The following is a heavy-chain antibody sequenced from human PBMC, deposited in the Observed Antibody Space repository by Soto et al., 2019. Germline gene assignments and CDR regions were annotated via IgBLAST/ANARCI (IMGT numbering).Heavy chain of an antibody. CDR2: ISAYNGNT. CDR1: GYTFTSYG. V-gene: IGHV1-18*01. J-gene: IGHJ4*02. D-gene: IGHD3-10*01. CDR3: ASMVRGANFDY. Sequence: RASVKVSCKASGYTFTSYGISWVRQAPGQGLEWMGWISAYNGNTNYAQKLQGRVTMTTDTSTSTAYMELRSLRSDDTAVYYCASMVRGANFDYWGQGTLVTVSS.